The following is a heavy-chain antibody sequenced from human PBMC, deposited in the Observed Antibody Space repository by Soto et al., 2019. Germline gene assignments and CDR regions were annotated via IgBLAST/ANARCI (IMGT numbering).Heavy chain of an antibody. CDR2: INPSGGST. Sequence: RASVKVSCKASGYTFTSYYMHWVRQAPGQGLEWMGIINPSGGSTSYAQKLQGRVTMTRDTSTSTVYMELSSLRSEDTAVYYCARDRYGDGMDVWGQGTTVTVSS. D-gene: IGHD4-17*01. CDR1: GYTFTSYY. J-gene: IGHJ6*02. V-gene: IGHV1-46*01. CDR3: ARDRYGDGMDV.